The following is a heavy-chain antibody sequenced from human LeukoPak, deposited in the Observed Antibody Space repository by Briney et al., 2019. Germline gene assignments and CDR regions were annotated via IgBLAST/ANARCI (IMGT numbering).Heavy chain of an antibody. CDR3: ARGGRIAAALTDMDY. Sequence: GGSLRLSCAASGFTFSSYSMNWDRQAPGKGLEWVSSISSSSSYIYYADSVKGRFTISRDNAKNSLYLQMNSLRAEDTAVYYCARGGRIAAALTDMDYWGQGTLVTVSS. D-gene: IGHD6-13*01. CDR1: GFTFSSYS. J-gene: IGHJ4*02. CDR2: ISSSSSYI. V-gene: IGHV3-21*01.